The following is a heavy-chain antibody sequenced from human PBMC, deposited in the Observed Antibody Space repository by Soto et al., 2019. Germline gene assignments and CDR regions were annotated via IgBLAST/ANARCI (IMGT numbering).Heavy chain of an antibody. CDR3: ARDGIDIVVVPAANLHYYYYYGMDV. D-gene: IGHD2-2*01. J-gene: IGHJ6*02. Sequence: SQTLSLTCAISGDSVSSNSAAWNWIRQSPSRGLEWLGRTYYRSKWYNDYAVSVKSRITINPDTSKNQFSLQLNSVTPEDTAVYYCARDGIDIVVVPAANLHYYYYYGMDVWGQGTTVTVSS. CDR1: GDSVSSNSAA. V-gene: IGHV6-1*01. CDR2: TYYRSKWYN.